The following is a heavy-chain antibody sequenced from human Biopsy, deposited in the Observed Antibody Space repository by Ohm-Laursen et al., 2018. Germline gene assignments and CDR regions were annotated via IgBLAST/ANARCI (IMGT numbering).Heavy chain of an antibody. D-gene: IGHD3-10*02. CDR1: GFTFNNYG. J-gene: IGHJ4*02. V-gene: IGHV3-21*01. CDR3: AKDDYDRVSSGYYFDY. Sequence: SLRLSCAAFGFTFNNYGMQWVRQAPGKGLEWVASISSTSNHIHYVDSVWGRFTISRDNAENSLYLEMNSLRVEDTAVYYCAKDDYDRVSSGYYFDYWGQGTLVSVSS. CDR2: ISSTSNHI.